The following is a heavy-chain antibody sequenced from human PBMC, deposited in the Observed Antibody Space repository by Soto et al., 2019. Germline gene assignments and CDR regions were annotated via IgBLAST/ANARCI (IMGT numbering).Heavy chain of an antibody. J-gene: IGHJ6*02. Sequence: SETLSLTCAVSGGSISSGGYSWSWIRQPPGKGLEWIGYIYHSGSTYYNPSLKSRVTISVDTSKNQFSLKLSSVTAADTAVYYCARDWAYYYGSGSYYKDYYYGMDVWGQGTTVTVSS. CDR3: ARDWAYYYGSGSYYKDYYYGMDV. V-gene: IGHV4-30-2*01. CDR1: GGSISSGGYS. D-gene: IGHD3-10*01. CDR2: IYHSGST.